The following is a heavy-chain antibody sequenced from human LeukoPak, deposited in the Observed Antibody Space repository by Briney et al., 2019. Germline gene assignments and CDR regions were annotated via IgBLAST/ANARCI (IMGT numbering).Heavy chain of an antibody. J-gene: IGHJ4*02. CDR2: IYHSGST. Sequence: PSETLSLTCAVSGGSISSSNWWSWIRQPPGKGLEWIGEIYHSGSTNYNPSLKSRVTISVDKSKTQFSLKLSSVTAADTAVYYCARHGRGYDYVRGSYRYGGFDYWGQGTLVTVSS. CDR1: GGSISSSNW. V-gene: IGHV4-4*02. D-gene: IGHD3-16*02. CDR3: ARHGRGYDYVRGSYRYGGFDY.